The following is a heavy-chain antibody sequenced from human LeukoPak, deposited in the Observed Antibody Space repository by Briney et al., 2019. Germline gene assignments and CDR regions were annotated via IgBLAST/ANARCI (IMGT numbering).Heavy chain of an antibody. CDR1: GFTFSSCS. CDR2: ISSDSSYI. V-gene: IGHV3-21*01. CDR3: ARIRDFGASYHYFYMDV. J-gene: IGHJ6*03. D-gene: IGHD4-17*01. Sequence: GGSLRLSCAASGFTFSSCSMNWLRQAPGKGLEWVSAISSDSSYIYYADSVRGRFTISRDNAKNSLYLQMNSLRAEDTAVYYCARIRDFGASYHYFYMDVWGKGPRSPSP.